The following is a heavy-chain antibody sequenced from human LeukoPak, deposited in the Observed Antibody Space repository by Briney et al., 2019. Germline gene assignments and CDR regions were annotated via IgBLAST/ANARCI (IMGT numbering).Heavy chain of an antibody. J-gene: IGHJ3*02. V-gene: IGHV3-30*04. CDR2: ISYGGIDK. CDR1: GFNFSSYA. CDR3: ARESWSDSVAFDI. Sequence: GGSLRLSCAASGFNFSSYAMHWVRQAPGEGLEWVGLISYGGIDKSYAASVKGRFTISRDSSKRTLYLQMNSLRAEDKAMYYCARESWSDSVAFDISGLGTMVIVSS. D-gene: IGHD3-3*01.